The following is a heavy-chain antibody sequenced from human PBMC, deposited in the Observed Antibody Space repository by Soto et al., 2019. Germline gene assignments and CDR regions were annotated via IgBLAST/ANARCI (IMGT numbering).Heavy chain of an antibody. V-gene: IGHV3-23*01. CDR1: GFTFISYA. CDR2: ISGSGGST. D-gene: IGHD3-3*01. J-gene: IGHJ6*02. Sequence: EVQLLESGGGLVQPGGSLRLSCAASGFTFISYAMSWVRQAPGKGLEWVSAISGSGGSTYYADSVKGRFTISRDNSKNTLYLQMNSLRAEDTAVYYCAKDMRDDFWSGYSWFADVWGQGTTVTVSS. CDR3: AKDMRDDFWSGYSWFADV.